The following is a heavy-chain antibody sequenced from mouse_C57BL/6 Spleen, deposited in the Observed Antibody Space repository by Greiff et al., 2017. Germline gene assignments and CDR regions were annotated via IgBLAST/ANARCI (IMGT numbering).Heavy chain of an antibody. J-gene: IGHJ4*01. CDR1: GYTFTDYN. CDR2: INPNNGGT. Sequence: EVQRVESGPELVKPGASVKMSCKASGYTFTDYNMHWVKQSHGKSLEWIGYINPNNGGTSYNQKFKGKATLTVNKSSSTAYMELRSLTSEDSAVYYCARDDGYYVNYAMDYWGQGTSVTVSS. V-gene: IGHV1-22*01. D-gene: IGHD2-3*01. CDR3: ARDDGYYVNYAMDY.